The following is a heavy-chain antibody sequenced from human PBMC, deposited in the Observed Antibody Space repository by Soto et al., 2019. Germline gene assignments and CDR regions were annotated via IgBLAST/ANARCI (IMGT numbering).Heavy chain of an antibody. V-gene: IGHV3-30-3*01. J-gene: IGHJ5*02. CDR1: GFTFSSYA. CDR2: ISYDGSNK. D-gene: IGHD5-18*01. CDR3: ARDLRDRYSYGHNWFDP. Sequence: PGGSLRLSCAASGFTFSSYAMHWVRQAPGKGLEWVAVISYDGSNKYYADSVKGRFTISRDNSRNTLYLQMNSLRAEDTAVYYCARDLRDRYSYGHNWFDPWGQGTLVTVSS.